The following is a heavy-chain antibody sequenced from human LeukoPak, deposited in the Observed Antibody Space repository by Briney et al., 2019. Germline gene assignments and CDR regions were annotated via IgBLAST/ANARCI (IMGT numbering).Heavy chain of an antibody. CDR2: ISYDGSNK. CDR1: GFTFSSYA. CDR3: AKHFFDY. Sequence: GGSLRLSCAASGFTFSSYAMHWVRQAPGKGLEWVAVISYDGSNKYYADSVKGRFAISRDNSKNTLYLQMNSLRAEDTAVYYCAKHFFDYWGQGTLVTVSS. J-gene: IGHJ4*02. V-gene: IGHV3-30-3*02. D-gene: IGHD3-3*02.